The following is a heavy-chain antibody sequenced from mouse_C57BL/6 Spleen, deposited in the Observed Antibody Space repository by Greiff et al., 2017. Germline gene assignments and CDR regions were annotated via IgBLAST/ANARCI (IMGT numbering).Heavy chain of an antibody. CDR3: ARDPMVRRAMDY. V-gene: IGHV1-19*01. D-gene: IGHD2-2*01. CDR2: INPYNGGT. CDR1: GYTFTDYY. Sequence: VQLKQSGPVLVKPGASVKMSCKASGYTFTDYYMNWVKQSHGKSLEWIGVINPYNGGTSYNQKFKGKATLTVDKSSSTAYMELNSLTSEGSAVYYCARDPMVRRAMDYWGQGTSVTVSS. J-gene: IGHJ4*01.